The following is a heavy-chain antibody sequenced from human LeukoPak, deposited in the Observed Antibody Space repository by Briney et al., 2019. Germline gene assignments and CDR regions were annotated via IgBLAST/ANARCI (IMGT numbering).Heavy chain of an antibody. CDR3: AGDPTSSWETAFDI. V-gene: IGHV3-30*02. J-gene: IGHJ3*02. D-gene: IGHD1-26*01. Sequence: GGSLRLSCAASGFTFSSYGMHWVRQAPGKGLEWVAFIRYDGSNKYYADSVKGRFTISRDDARNSLYLQMNILRAEDTAVYYCAGDPTSSWETAFDIWGQGTVVTVSS. CDR1: GFTFSSYG. CDR2: IRYDGSNK.